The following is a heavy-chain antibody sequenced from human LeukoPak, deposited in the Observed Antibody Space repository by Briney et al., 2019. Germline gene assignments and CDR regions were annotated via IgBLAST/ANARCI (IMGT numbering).Heavy chain of an antibody. V-gene: IGHV3-74*01. D-gene: IGHD5-18*01. CDR2: INSDGINP. J-gene: IGHJ4*02. CDR1: GFTFSSYW. Sequence: PGGSLRLSCAASGFTFSSYWMQWVRQVPGRGPVWVSRINSDGINPGYAHFVKGRFIVSRDNAKSTMYLQMNSLRDEDTAVYYCARETELPWLPVYWGQGALVTVSS. CDR3: ARETELPWLPVY.